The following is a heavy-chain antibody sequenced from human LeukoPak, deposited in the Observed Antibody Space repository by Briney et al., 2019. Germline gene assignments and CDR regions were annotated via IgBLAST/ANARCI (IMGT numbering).Heavy chain of an antibody. V-gene: IGHV3-53*01. CDR2: IYSGDST. CDR3: ARTPKVSLWFGD. J-gene: IGHJ4*02. D-gene: IGHD3-10*01. Sequence: WGSLRLSCAASGFTVSSNYMSWVRQAPGKGLEWVSVIYSGDSTYYADSVKGRFTISRDNSKNTLYLQMNSLRAEDTAVYYCARTPKVSLWFGDWGQGTLVTVSS. CDR1: GFTVSSNY.